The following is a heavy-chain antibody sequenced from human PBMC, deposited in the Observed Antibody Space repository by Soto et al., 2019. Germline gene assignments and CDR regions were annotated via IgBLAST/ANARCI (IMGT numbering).Heavy chain of an antibody. V-gene: IGHV4-59*01. CDR2: IYYSGST. D-gene: IGHD6-13*01. Sequence: PSETLSLTCTVSGGSISSYYWSWIRRPPGKGLEWIGYIYYSGSTNYNPSLKSRVTISVDTSKNQFSLKLSSVTAADTAVYYCASFQLVRGMDVWGQGTTVTVSS. CDR1: GGSISSYY. CDR3: ASFQLVRGMDV. J-gene: IGHJ6*02.